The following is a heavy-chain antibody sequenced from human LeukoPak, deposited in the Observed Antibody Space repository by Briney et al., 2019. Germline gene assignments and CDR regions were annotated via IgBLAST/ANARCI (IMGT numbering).Heavy chain of an antibody. CDR2: VNPNSGGT. D-gene: IGHD5-12*01. V-gene: IGHV1-2*02. Sequence: ASVKVSCKASGYTFTGYYMHWVRPAPGQRLEWMGWVNPNSGGTNYAQQFQGRVTITRDTSSNTAYMELSRLTSDDTAVYYCARVIEYSGYDFRFDYWGQGTLVTVSS. J-gene: IGHJ4*02. CDR3: ARVIEYSGYDFRFDY. CDR1: GYTFTGYY.